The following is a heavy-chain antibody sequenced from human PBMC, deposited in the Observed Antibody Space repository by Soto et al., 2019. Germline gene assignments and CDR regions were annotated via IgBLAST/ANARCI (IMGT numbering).Heavy chain of an antibody. CDR2: ISTSGGTT. V-gene: IGHV3-23*01. Sequence: EVQLLESGGGLVQPGGSLRLSCSASGFTFSVYAMGWVRQAPGKGLEWVSTISTSGGTTYYADSVKGRFTISRDNSKNTMFMQMNSLRAEDTAVYDCAKLSFGDPPDSWGQGTLVTVSS. CDR3: AKLSFGDPPDS. CDR1: GFTFSVYA. J-gene: IGHJ4*02. D-gene: IGHD4-17*01.